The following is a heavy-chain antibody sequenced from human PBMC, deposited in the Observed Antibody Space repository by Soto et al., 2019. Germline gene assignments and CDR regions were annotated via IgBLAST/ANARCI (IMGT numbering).Heavy chain of an antibody. D-gene: IGHD4-17*01. J-gene: IGHJ4*02. Sequence: ETLSPTCTLSGGSISSFYWSGIRQRPGKGLEWIRYIYYSASNNYHPSLKRGITISVDTSNTPFSLKLSSVTAAATAVYYCARDKHDYGDYAADFAIDYWGQGTLVTVSS. CDR1: GGSISSFY. V-gene: IGHV4-59*01. CDR2: IYYSASN. CDR3: ARDKHDYGDYAADFAIDY.